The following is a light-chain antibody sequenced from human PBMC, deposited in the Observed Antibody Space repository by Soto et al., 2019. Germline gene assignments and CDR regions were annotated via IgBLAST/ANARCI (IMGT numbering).Light chain of an antibody. CDR3: QQYYDSPRT. CDR2: AAS. CDR1: QGISSY. J-gene: IGKJ1*01. Sequence: AIRMTQSPSSLSASTGDRVTITCRASQGISSYLAWYQQKPGKAPKLLIYAASTLRSGVPSRFSGSGSGTDFTLTISCLQSEDFATYYCQQYYDSPRTFGQGTKVDIK. V-gene: IGKV1-8*01.